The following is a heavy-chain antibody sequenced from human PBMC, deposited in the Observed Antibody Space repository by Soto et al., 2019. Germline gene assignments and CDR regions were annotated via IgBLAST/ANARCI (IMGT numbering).Heavy chain of an antibody. CDR2: IIPIFGTA. J-gene: IGHJ6*02. CDR3: ARVEWEPKTKNYYYYGMDV. D-gene: IGHD1-26*01. V-gene: IGHV1-69*01. CDR1: GGTFSSYA. Sequence: QVQLVQSGAEVKKPGSSVKVSCKASGGTFSSYAISWVRQAPGQGLEWMGGIIPIFGTANYAQKFQGRVTITADESTSTAYMELSSLRSEDTAVYYCARVEWEPKTKNYYYYGMDVWGQGTTVTVSS.